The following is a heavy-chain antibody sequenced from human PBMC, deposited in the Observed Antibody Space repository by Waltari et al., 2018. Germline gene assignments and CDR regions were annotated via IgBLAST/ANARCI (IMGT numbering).Heavy chain of an antibody. CDR1: GFTFSSYS. CDR3: AKDIGVLPYYYMDV. V-gene: IGHV3-9*01. D-gene: IGHD3-16*01. Sequence: EVQLVESGGGLVQPGGSLRLSCAASGFTFSSYSMHWVRQAPGKGLEWVSGISWNSGSIGYADSVKGRFTISRDNAKNSLYLQMNSLRAEDTALYYCAKDIGVLPYYYMDVWGKGTTVTVSS. J-gene: IGHJ6*03. CDR2: ISWNSGSI.